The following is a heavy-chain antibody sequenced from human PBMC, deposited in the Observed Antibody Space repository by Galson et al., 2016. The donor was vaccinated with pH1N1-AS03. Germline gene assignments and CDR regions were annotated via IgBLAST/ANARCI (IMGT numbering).Heavy chain of an antibody. CDR3: ARDETYYDQFFDY. J-gene: IGHJ4*02. CDR2: INGGNGNT. D-gene: IGHD3-22*01. Sequence: SVKVSCKASGYTFTNYAVHWVRQAPGQRLEWMGWINGGNGNTKFSRKFQGRVTLTRDTSASTAYLELSSLRSEDTAVYFCARDETYYDQFFDYWGQATLVTVSS. CDR1: GYTFTNYA. V-gene: IGHV1-3*01.